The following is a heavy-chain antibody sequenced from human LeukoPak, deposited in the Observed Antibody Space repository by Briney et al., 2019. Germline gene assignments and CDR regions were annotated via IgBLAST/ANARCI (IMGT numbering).Heavy chain of an antibody. CDR1: GGSISSSTYY. Sequence: SGTLSLTCAVSGGSISSSTYYWGWIRQPPGKELEWIGYIYYSGSTNYNPSLKSRVTISVDTSKNQFSLKLSSVTAADTAVYYCARDGYDSSGVDYWGQGTLVTVSS. CDR2: IYYSGST. V-gene: IGHV4-61*01. CDR3: ARDGYDSSGVDY. D-gene: IGHD3-22*01. J-gene: IGHJ4*02.